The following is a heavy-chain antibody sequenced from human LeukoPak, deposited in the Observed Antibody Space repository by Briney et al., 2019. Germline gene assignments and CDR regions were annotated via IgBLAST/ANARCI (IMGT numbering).Heavy chain of an antibody. D-gene: IGHD5/OR15-5a*01. CDR2: ISHCGDT. CDR1: GVSISSCNW. V-gene: IGHV4-4*02. Sequence: SGTLSHTCAVSGVSISSCNWWTWVRQPPGKGLEWIGEISHCGDTKYSPSLRTRVTISIDRSKNHLSLNLNSVTAADTAIYYCSTRDQSRTDVVPPDYWGQGTLVTVSS. CDR3: STRDQSRTDVVPPDY. J-gene: IGHJ4*02.